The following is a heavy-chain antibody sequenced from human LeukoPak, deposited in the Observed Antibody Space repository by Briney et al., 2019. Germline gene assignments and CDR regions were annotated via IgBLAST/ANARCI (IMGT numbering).Heavy chain of an antibody. CDR2: MNPNSGNT. CDR1: GYTFTTYD. J-gene: IGHJ5*02. D-gene: IGHD3-10*01. V-gene: IGHV1-8*03. CDR3: ARGGTMVRGERPYDWFDP. Sequence: SVKVSCKASGYTFTTYDINWVRQATGQGLEWMGWMNPNSGNTGYAQKFQGRVTITRNTSISTAYMELSSLRSEDTAVYYCARGGTMVRGERPYDWFDPWGQGTLVTVSS.